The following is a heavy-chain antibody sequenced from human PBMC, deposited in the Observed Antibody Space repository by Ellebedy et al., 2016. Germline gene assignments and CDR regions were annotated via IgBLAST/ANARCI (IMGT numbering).Heavy chain of an antibody. V-gene: IGHV3-74*01. J-gene: IGHJ4*02. CDR2: INSDGSST. CDR3: AISSLSMITFGGLVVPPYYFDY. CDR1: GFTISRYS. Sequence: GESLKISCAASGFTISRYSMNWVRQAPGKGLVWVSRINSDGSSTSYADSVKGRFTISRDNAKNTLYLQMNSLRAEDTAVYYCAISSLSMITFGGLVVPPYYFDYWGQGTLVTVSS. D-gene: IGHD3-16*02.